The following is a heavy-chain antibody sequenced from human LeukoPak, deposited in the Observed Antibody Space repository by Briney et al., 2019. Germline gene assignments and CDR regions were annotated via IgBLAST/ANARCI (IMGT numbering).Heavy chain of an antibody. CDR2: IKQDGSEK. V-gene: IGHV3-7*01. Sequence: GGSLRLSCAASGFTFSSYWMSLVRQAPGKGLEWVAKIKQDGSEKYYVDSVKGRFTISRDNAKNSLYLQMNSLRAEDTAVYYCSRAEYSSSTRKHSFDYWGQGTLVTVSS. J-gene: IGHJ4*02. CDR1: GFTFSSYW. CDR3: SRAEYSSSTRKHSFDY. D-gene: IGHD6-6*01.